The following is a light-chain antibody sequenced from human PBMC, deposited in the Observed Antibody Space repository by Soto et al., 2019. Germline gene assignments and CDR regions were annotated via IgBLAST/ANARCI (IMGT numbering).Light chain of an antibody. CDR3: QQYGTSPPGVT. CDR1: QIMVKSY. V-gene: IGKV3-20*01. CDR2: GAS. Sequence: DTVLTHSPCTLSFSRGESATLSFRAIQIMVKSYLAWFQHKPGQAPRLLIYGASKRATGIPDRFSGSGSETDFALTISGLEPEDFAVYYCQQYGTSPPGVTFGPGTKVDIK. J-gene: IGKJ3*01.